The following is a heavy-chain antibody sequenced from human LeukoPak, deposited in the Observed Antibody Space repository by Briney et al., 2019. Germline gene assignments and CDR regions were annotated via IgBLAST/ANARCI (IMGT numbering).Heavy chain of an antibody. Sequence: GGSLRLSCSASGFTFSSYAMHWVRQAPGKGLEYVSVISSNGGSTYCADSVKGRFTISRDNSKNTLYLQMSSLRAEDTAVYYCVKDLQRGGGYWGQGTLVTVSS. CDR3: VKDLQRGGGY. CDR2: ISSNGGST. D-gene: IGHD3-16*01. CDR1: GFTFSSYA. V-gene: IGHV3-64D*09. J-gene: IGHJ4*02.